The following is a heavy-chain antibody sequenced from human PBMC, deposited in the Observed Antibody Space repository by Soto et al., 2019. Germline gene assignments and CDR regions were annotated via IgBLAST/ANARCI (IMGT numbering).Heavy chain of an antibody. D-gene: IGHD6-13*01. CDR1: GGSLSGHY. Sequence: QVQLQQWGAGLLKPSETLSLTCAVYGGSLSGHYWRWIRQPPGKGLEWIGEINHSGTTNYNPSLKRRVTISVETSKHQSSLRLFSVTAADTAVYYCARGNVAAALDYWGQGTLVTVSS. CDR2: INHSGTT. V-gene: IGHV4-34*01. J-gene: IGHJ4*02. CDR3: ARGNVAAALDY.